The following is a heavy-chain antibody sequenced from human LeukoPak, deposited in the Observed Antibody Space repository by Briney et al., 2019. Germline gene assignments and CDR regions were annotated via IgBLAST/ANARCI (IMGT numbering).Heavy chain of an antibody. D-gene: IGHD1-26*01. CDR3: ARESSTVDIVGATTPWFDP. CDR2: IYHSGST. Sequence: SETLSLTCTVSGYSISSGYYWGWIRQPPGKGLEWIGSIYHSGSTYYNPSLKSRVTISVDTSKNQFSLKLSSVTAADTAVYYCARESSTVDIVGATTPWFDPWGQGTLVTVSS. J-gene: IGHJ5*02. V-gene: IGHV4-38-2*02. CDR1: GYSISSGYY.